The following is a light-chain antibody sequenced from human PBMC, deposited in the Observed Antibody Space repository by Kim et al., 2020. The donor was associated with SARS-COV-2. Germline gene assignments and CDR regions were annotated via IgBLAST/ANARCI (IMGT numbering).Light chain of an antibody. Sequence: SASTGDRVTITCRASQGISSYLASYQQKPGKAPKLLIYAASTLQSGVPSRFSGSGSGTDFTLTISCLQSEDFATYYCQQYYSYPYTFGQGTKLEI. CDR2: AAS. CDR3: QQYYSYPYT. CDR1: QGISSY. V-gene: IGKV1-8*01. J-gene: IGKJ2*01.